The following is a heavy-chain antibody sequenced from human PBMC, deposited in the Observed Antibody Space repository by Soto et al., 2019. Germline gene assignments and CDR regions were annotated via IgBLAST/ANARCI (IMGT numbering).Heavy chain of an antibody. V-gene: IGHV4-59*01. D-gene: IGHD7-27*01. CDR1: GGSISSYY. CDR3: ARMGLTGYYYYGMDV. J-gene: IGHJ6*02. CDR2: IYYSGST. Sequence: PSETLSVTCTVSGGSISSYYLSWIRQPPGKGLEWIGYIYYSGSTNYNPSLKSRVTISVDTSKNQFSLKLSSVTAADTAVYYCARMGLTGYYYYGMDVWGQGTTVTVSS.